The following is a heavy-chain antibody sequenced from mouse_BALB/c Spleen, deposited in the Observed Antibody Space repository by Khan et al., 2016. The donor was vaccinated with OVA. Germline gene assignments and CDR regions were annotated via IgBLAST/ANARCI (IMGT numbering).Heavy chain of an antibody. CDR3: ALIYYYGSGFDY. CDR1: GYSFTDYN. CDR2: IDPYNGGN. Sequence: VQLKESGPELVKPGASVKVSCKASGYSFTDYNMFWVKQSHGKSLEWIGYIDPYNGGNNYNQKFEGKATLPVDKSSSTAFMHLNSLTSEDSAVYYCALIYYYGSGFDYWGHGTTVTVSS. J-gene: IGHJ2*01. D-gene: IGHD1-1*01. V-gene: IGHV1S135*01.